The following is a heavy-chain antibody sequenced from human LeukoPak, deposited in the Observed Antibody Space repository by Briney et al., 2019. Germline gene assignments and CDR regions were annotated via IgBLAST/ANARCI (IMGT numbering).Heavy chain of an antibody. CDR2: IIPIFGTA. J-gene: IGHJ6*02. CDR1: GGTFSSYT. CDR3: ARGRYSSSINSMDV. V-gene: IGHV1-69*13. D-gene: IGHD6-6*01. Sequence: SVKVSCKASGGTFSSYTISWVRQAPGQGLEWMGGIIPIFGTANYAQKFQGRVMITADESTSTAYMELSSLRSEDTAVYYCARGRYSSSINSMDVWGQGTTVTVSS.